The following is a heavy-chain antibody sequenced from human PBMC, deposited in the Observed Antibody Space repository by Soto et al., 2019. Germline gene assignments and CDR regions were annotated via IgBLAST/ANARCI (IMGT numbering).Heavy chain of an antibody. CDR1: GFSFSDSY. J-gene: IGHJ6*02. Sequence: LRLSCAAPGFSFSDSYMCWVRQAPGKGREWVAYISGSSGYTGYADSVKGRFTISRDNAKNSLYLQMNSLRAEDTALYYCAKDLGGIKYYYYGMDVWGQGTTVTVSS. V-gene: IGHV3-11*05. D-gene: IGHD1-26*01. CDR2: ISGSSGYT. CDR3: AKDLGGIKYYYYGMDV.